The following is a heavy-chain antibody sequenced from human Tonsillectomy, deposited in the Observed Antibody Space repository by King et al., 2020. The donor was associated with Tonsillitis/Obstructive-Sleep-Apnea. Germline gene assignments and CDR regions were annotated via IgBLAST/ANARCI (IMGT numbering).Heavy chain of an antibody. CDR2: ISAHNGNT. Sequence: QLVQSGAEVKKPGASVKVSCKASGYTFTSYGISWVRQAPGQGLEWMGWISAHNGNTNYAQKLQGRVTMTTDTSTNTAYLDLRSLRSDDTAVYYCARDSMSHYFDSSGYYTFDYRGQGTLVTVSS. D-gene: IGHD3-22*01. CDR1: GYTFTSYG. J-gene: IGHJ4*02. CDR3: ARDSMSHYFDSSGYYTFDY. V-gene: IGHV1-18*01.